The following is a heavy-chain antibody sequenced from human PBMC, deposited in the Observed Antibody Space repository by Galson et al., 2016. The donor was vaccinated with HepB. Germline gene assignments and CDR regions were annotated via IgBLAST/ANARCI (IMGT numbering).Heavy chain of an antibody. Sequence: LRLSCAASGFTFSDYNMNWVRQAPGMGLEWISYVSTASSTKYYAASVTGRFTIFRDNAKKLLYLQMNSLRDEDTAVYYCARGAVRDDYTWWDYDYGMDVWGQGTLVRVSS. CDR3: ARGAVRDDYTWWDYDYGMDV. CDR1: GFTFSDYN. J-gene: IGHJ6*02. D-gene: IGHD5-24*01. V-gene: IGHV3-48*02. CDR2: VSTASSTK.